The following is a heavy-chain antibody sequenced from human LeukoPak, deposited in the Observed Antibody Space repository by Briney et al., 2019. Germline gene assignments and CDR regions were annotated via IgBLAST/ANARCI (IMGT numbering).Heavy chain of an antibody. CDR1: GYLFTSYW. D-gene: IGHD3-10*01. CDR3: ARGRGTGSPIGPRYFDL. Sequence: GESLKISCKGSGYLFTSYWIAWVRQMPRKGLEWMGIIYPADSDTRYSPSFQGQVTISADKSISTAFLRWTSPKASDTAIYYCARGRGTGSPIGPRYFDLWGRGTLVTVSS. CDR2: IYPADSDT. J-gene: IGHJ2*01. V-gene: IGHV5-51*01.